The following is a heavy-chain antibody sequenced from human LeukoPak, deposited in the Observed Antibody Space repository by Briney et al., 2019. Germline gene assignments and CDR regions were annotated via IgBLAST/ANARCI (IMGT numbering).Heavy chain of an antibody. CDR3: ARESGDSSGYYHN. CDR1: GLTFSSYS. D-gene: IGHD3-22*01. V-gene: IGHV3-48*01. CDR2: ISSSSSTI. Sequence: GGSLRLSCAASGLTFSSYSMNWVRQAPGKGLEWVSYISSSSSTIYYADSVKGRFTISRDNAKNSLYLQMNSLRAEDTAVYYCARESGDSSGYYHNWGQGTLVTVSS. J-gene: IGHJ4*02.